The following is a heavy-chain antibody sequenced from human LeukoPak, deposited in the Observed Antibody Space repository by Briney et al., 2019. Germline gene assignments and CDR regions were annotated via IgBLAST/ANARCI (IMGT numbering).Heavy chain of an antibody. D-gene: IGHD6-19*01. CDR2: IKQDGSEK. V-gene: IGHV3-7*01. Sequence: GGSLRLSCAASGFTFSSYWMSWVRQAPGKGLEWVANIKQDGSEKYYVDSVKGRFTISRDNAKNSLYLQMNSLRAEDTAVYYCARGFTAVAGTPEGAFDIWGQGTMVTVSS. CDR3: ARGFTAVAGTPEGAFDI. J-gene: IGHJ3*02. CDR1: GFTFSSYW.